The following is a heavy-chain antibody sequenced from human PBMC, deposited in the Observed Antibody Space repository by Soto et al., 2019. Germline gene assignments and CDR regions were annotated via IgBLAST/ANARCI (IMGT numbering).Heavy chain of an antibody. Sequence: ASVKVSCKASGYTFTSYDINWVRQATGQGLEWMGWINAGNGNTKYSQKFQGRVTITRDTSASTAYMELSSLRSEDTAVYYCARDRGIAVAGTNYWGQGTLVTVSS. CDR2: INAGNGNT. CDR3: ARDRGIAVAGTNY. J-gene: IGHJ4*02. V-gene: IGHV1-3*01. D-gene: IGHD6-19*01. CDR1: GYTFTSYD.